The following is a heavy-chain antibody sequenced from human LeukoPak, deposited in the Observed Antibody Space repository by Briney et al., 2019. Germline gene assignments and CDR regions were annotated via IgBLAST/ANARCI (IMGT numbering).Heavy chain of an antibody. CDR1: GLTFGDYA. CDR3: TGGDYYDSSGGDY. Sequence: GGSLRLSCTASGLTFGDYAMSWFRQAPGKGLEWVGFIRSKAYGGTTEYAASVKGRFTISRDDSKSIAYLQMNSLKTEDTAVYYCTGGDYYDSSGGDYWGQGTLVTVSS. J-gene: IGHJ4*02. D-gene: IGHD3-22*01. CDR2: IRSKAYGGTT. V-gene: IGHV3-49*03.